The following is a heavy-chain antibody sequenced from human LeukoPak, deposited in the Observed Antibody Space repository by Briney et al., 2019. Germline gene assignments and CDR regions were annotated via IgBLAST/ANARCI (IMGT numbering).Heavy chain of an antibody. CDR3: ARPKVFGDYQGAFHI. J-gene: IGHJ3*02. CDR2: INHSGST. V-gene: IGHV4-34*01. D-gene: IGHD4-17*01. Sequence: SETLSLTCAVYGGSFSGYYWSWIRQPPGKGLEWIGEINHSGSTNYNPSLKSRVTISVDTSKNQFSLKLSSVTTADTAVYYCARPKVFGDYQGAFHIWGQGTMVTVSS. CDR1: GGSFSGYY.